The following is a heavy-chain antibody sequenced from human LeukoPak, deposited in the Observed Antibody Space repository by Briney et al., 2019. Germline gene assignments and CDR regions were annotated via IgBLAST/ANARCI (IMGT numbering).Heavy chain of an antibody. CDR3: ARGYPYCSGGSCRDY. V-gene: IGHV3-21*01. CDR1: GFTFSGST. CDR2: IRTSSSYI. D-gene: IGHD2-15*01. J-gene: IGHJ4*02. Sequence: NTGGSLRLSCAASGFTFSGSTMNWVRQAPGKGLEWVSFIRTSSSYIYYADSVRGRFTISRDNAKNSLYLQMNSLRAEDTALYYCARGYPYCSGGSCRDYWGQGTLVTVSS.